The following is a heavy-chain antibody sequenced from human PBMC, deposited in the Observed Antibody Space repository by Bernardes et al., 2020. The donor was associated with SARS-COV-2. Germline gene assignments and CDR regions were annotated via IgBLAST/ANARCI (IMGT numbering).Heavy chain of an antibody. D-gene: IGHD6-19*01. V-gene: IGHV3-30*18. CDR2: ISYDGSNK. Sequence: GGSLRLSCAASGFTFSSYGMHWVRQAPGKGLEWVAVISYDGSNKYYADSVKGRFTISRDNSKNTLYLQMNSLRAEDTAVYYCAKPGEQWLVLYYFDYWGQGTLVTVSS. CDR1: GFTFSSYG. J-gene: IGHJ4*02. CDR3: AKPGEQWLVLYYFDY.